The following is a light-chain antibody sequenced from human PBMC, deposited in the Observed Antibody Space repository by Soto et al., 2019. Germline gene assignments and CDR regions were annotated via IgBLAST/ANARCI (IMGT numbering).Light chain of an antibody. Sequence: QSALTQPASVSGSPGQSITISCTGTSSDVGSYDFVSWYQQHPGKAPKLMIYDVSNRPSGVSNRFSGSKSGSTASLTISGLQAEDEADYYCSSFTSSDTQVFGGGTKLTVL. CDR1: SSDVGSYDF. J-gene: IGLJ2*01. CDR3: SSFTSSDTQV. V-gene: IGLV2-14*01. CDR2: DVS.